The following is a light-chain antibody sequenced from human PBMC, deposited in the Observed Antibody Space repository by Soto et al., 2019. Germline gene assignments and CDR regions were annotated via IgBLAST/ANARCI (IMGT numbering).Light chain of an antibody. J-gene: IGKJ2*01. V-gene: IGKV3-20*01. CDR1: QSVSSN. CDR2: GAS. CDR3: QLYGDSPMYT. Sequence: EIVMTQSPATLSVSPGERATLSCRASQSVSSNLAWYQQKPGQAPRLLIYGASRRATGIPDTFSGSGSGTDFTLTISRLEPEDFAVYYCQLYGDSPMYTFGQGTKVDI.